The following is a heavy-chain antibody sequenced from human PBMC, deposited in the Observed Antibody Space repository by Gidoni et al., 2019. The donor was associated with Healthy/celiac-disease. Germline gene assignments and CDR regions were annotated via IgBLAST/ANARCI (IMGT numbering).Heavy chain of an antibody. D-gene: IGHD2-8*01. V-gene: IGHV4-39*07. CDR3: ARDTLIETARDEGDWFDP. Sequence: QLQLQESVPGLVKPSETLSLTSTFSGGPLSSSRYYWGWLRPPPGKGLEWIGSIYYSGSTYYNPSLKSRVTISVDTSKNQFSLKLSSVTAADTAVYYCARDTLIETARDEGDWFDPWGQGTLVTVSS. CDR1: GGPLSSSRYY. J-gene: IGHJ5*02. CDR2: IYYSGST.